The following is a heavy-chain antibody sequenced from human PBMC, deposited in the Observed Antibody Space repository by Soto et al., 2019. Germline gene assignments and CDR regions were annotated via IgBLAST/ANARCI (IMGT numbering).Heavy chain of an antibody. CDR2: IYGGST. CDR3: ARRFPTVSDTNATWIDT. J-gene: IGHJ5*01. V-gene: IGHV4-39*01. Sequence: SETLSLTCSVSGASISSSDYYWGWIRQPPGQGLEWIGSIYGGSTYYNPSLKSRVTISVDTSKNHFSLRLSSVTAADTAVFYCARRFPTVSDTNATWIDTWGLRNAVTVSS. CDR1: GASISSSDYY. D-gene: IGHD1-26*01.